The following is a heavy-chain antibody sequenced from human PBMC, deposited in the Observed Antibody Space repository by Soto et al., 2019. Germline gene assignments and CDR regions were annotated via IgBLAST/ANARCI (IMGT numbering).Heavy chain of an antibody. D-gene: IGHD2-2*02. CDR1: GFTFSSYA. CDR3: AKDRGSGSTSWYTGWFDP. Sequence: EVQLLESGGGLVQPGGSLRLSCVAYGFTFSSYAMTWVRQAPGKGLEWVSAISGSGGSTYYADSVKGRFTISRDNSKNTLYLQTNTLRAEDTAVYYCAKDRGSGSTSWYTGWFDPWGQGTLVTVSS. J-gene: IGHJ5*02. V-gene: IGHV3-23*01. CDR2: ISGSGGST.